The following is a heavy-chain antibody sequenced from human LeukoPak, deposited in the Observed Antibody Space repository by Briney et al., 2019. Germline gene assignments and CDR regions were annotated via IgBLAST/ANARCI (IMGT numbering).Heavy chain of an antibody. CDR2: INAGNGNT. V-gene: IGHV1-3*01. CDR1: GYTFTSYA. D-gene: IGHD3-9*01. CDR3: ARVNYDILTGYSGAVYYFDY. Sequence: ASVTVSCKASGYTFTSYAMHWVRQAPGQRREWMGWINAGNGNTKYSQEFQGRVTITRDTSASTAYMELSSLRSEDTAVYYCARVNYDILTGYSGAVYYFDYWGQGTLVTVSS. J-gene: IGHJ4*02.